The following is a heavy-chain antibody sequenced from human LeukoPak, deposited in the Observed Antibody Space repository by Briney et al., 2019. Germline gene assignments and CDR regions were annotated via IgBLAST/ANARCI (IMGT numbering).Heavy chain of an antibody. CDR1: GFTFSSYS. J-gene: IGHJ4*02. Sequence: GGSLRLSCAASGFTFSSYSMNWVRQAPGKGLEWVSYISSSSSTTYYADSVKGRFTISRDNSKNTLYLQMNSLRAEDTAVYYCAKVEGGAAAGFFDYWGQGTLVTVSS. CDR2: ISSSSSTT. V-gene: IGHV3-48*01. D-gene: IGHD6-13*01. CDR3: AKVEGGAAAGFFDY.